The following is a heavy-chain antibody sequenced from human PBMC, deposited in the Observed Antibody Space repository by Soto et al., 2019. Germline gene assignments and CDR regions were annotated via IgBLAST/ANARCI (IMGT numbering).Heavy chain of an antibody. V-gene: IGHV4-30-4*01. J-gene: IGHJ4*02. CDR3: ARAVVIQYYFDY. D-gene: IGHD2-21*01. CDR2: IYYSGST. CDR1: GGSISSGDYY. Sequence: SETLSLTCTVSGGSISSGDYYWSWIRQPPGKGLEWIGYIYYSGSTYYNPSLKSRVTISVDTSKNQFSLKLSSVTAADTAVYYCARAVVIQYYFDYWGQGTLVTVSS.